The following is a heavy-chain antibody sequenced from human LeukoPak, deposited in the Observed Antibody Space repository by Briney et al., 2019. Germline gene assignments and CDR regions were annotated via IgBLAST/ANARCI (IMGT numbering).Heavy chain of an antibody. D-gene: IGHD4-17*01. J-gene: IGHJ3*02. CDR1: GGTFSSYA. CDR2: IIPIFGTA. CDR3: ARTYGDYIAFDI. V-gene: IGHV1-69*06. Sequence: SVKVSCKASGGTFSSYAISWVRQAPGQGLEWMGGIIPIFGTANYAQKFQGRVTITADKSTSTAYMELSSLRSEDTAVYYCARTYGDYIAFDIWGQGTMVTVSS.